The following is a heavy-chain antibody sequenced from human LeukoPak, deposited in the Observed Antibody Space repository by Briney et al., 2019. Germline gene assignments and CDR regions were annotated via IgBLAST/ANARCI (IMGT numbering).Heavy chain of an antibody. CDR1: GGSISSGSYY. CDR3: ARGGFRVRGVIIRWYYGMDV. D-gene: IGHD3-10*02. CDR2: IYTSGST. Sequence: PSETLSLTCTVSGGSISSGSYYWTWIRQPAGKGLEWIGRIYTSGSTNHNPSLKSRVTISLDTSKNQFSLKLSSVTAADTAVYYCARGGFRVRGVIIRWYYGMDVWGKGTTVTVSS. V-gene: IGHV4-61*02. J-gene: IGHJ6*04.